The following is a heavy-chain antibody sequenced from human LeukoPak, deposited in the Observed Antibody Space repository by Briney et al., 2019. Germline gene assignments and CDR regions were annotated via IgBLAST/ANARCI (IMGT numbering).Heavy chain of an antibody. Sequence: ASVKVSCKASGYTFTGYYMHWVRQAPGQGLEWMGWINPNSGGTNYAQKFQGRVTMTRDTSISTAYMELSRLRSDDTAVYYCAIRRGYSYGYLDYWGQGTLVTVSS. CDR2: INPNSGGT. J-gene: IGHJ4*02. D-gene: IGHD5-18*01. CDR3: AIRRGYSYGYLDY. V-gene: IGHV1-2*02. CDR1: GYTFTGYY.